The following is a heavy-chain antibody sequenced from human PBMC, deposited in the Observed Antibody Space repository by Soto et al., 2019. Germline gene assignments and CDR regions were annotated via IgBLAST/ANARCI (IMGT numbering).Heavy chain of an antibody. J-gene: IGHJ6*02. CDR1: GFTFSSYS. Sequence: VQLVESGGGLVQPGGSLRLSCAASGFTFSSYSMNWVRQAPGKGLEWVSYISSSSSTIYYADSVKGRFTISRDNAKNSLYLQMNSLRDEDTAVYYCARELPPRRADYDFWSGYPLGGMDVWGQGTTVTVSS. V-gene: IGHV3-48*02. CDR3: ARELPPRRADYDFWSGYPLGGMDV. CDR2: ISSSSSTI. D-gene: IGHD3-3*01.